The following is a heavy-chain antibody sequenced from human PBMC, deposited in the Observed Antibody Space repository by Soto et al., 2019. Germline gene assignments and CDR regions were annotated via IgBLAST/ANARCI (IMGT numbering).Heavy chain of an antibody. Sequence: QVQVQQLGAGLLKFSETLSLTCAVNGGSFSGWHWNWIRQPPGKGLEWIGEASHTGGTNYNPSLESRVTISVDRSRNQLSLKPISVSAADTAVYYCARSRNLDVWGPGTTVIVSS. D-gene: IGHD1-1*01. CDR3: ARSRNLDV. CDR2: ASHTGGT. CDR1: GGSFSGWH. V-gene: IGHV4-34*01. J-gene: IGHJ6*02.